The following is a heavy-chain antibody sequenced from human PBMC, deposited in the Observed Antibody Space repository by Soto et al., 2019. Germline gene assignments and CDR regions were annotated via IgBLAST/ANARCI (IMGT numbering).Heavy chain of an antibody. CDR3: AKGPPVANYYDFWSGYYSPFDY. CDR2: ISGSGGST. Sequence: PGGSLRLSCAASGFTFSSYAMSWVRQAPGKGLEWVSAISGSGGSTYYADSVKGRFTISRDNSKNTLYLQMNSLRAEDTAVYYCAKGPPVANYYDFWSGYYSPFDYWGQGTLVTVSS. CDR1: GFTFSSYA. V-gene: IGHV3-23*01. D-gene: IGHD3-3*01. J-gene: IGHJ4*02.